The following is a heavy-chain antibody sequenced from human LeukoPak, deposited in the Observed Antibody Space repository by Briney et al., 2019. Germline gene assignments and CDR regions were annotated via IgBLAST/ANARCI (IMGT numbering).Heavy chain of an antibody. Sequence: PGVSLTLSCAASRFTFSSYDMSWVRQAPGKGLEWVSAISGSGGSTYYADSVKGRFTISRDNSKNTLYLQMNCLRAEDTAVYYCASANWEVDYWGQGALVTVSS. D-gene: IGHD7-27*01. CDR3: ASANWEVDY. V-gene: IGHV3-23*01. J-gene: IGHJ4*02. CDR2: ISGSGGST. CDR1: RFTFSSYD.